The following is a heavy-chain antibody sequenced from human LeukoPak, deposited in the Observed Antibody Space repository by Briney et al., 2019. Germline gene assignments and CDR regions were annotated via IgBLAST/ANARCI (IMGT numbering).Heavy chain of an antibody. J-gene: IGHJ4*02. CDR3: ASDATMVRGAPHY. V-gene: IGHV1-69*05. D-gene: IGHD3-10*01. CDR2: IIPIFGTA. Sequence: GSSVKVSCKASGGTFISYAISWVRQAPGQGLEWMGRIIPIFGTANYAQKFQGRVTITTDESTSTAYMELSSLRSEDTAVYYCASDATMVRGAPHYWGQGTLVTVSS. CDR1: GGTFISYA.